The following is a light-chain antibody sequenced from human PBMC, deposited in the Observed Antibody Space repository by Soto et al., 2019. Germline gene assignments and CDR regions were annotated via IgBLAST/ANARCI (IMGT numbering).Light chain of an antibody. CDR3: QQYGSSPSIT. Sequence: EIVITQSPGTLSVSPGEGATLSCSASQSVSSSYLAWYQQKPGQAPRLLIYGASSRATGIPDRFSGSGSGTDFTLTISRLEPEDFAVYYCQQYGSSPSITFGQGTRLEIK. CDR2: GAS. CDR1: QSVSSSY. V-gene: IGKV3-20*01. J-gene: IGKJ5*01.